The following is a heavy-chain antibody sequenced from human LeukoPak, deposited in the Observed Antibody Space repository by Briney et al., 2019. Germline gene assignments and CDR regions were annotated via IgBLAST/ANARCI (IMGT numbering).Heavy chain of an antibody. V-gene: IGHV3-23*01. CDR3: ARVAGDYGDYYDY. CDR2: ISGSGGST. Sequence: GGSLRLSCAASGFRFSSYEMNWVRQAPGKGLEWVSAISGSGGSTYYADSVKGRFTISRDNSKNTLYLQMNSLRAEDTAVYYCARVAGDYGDYYDYRGQGTLVTVSS. CDR1: GFRFSSYE. D-gene: IGHD4-17*01. J-gene: IGHJ4*02.